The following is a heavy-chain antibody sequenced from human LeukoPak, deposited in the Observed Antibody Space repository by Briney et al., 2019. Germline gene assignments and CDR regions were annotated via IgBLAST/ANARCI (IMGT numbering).Heavy chain of an antibody. CDR1: GYTFTSYA. V-gene: IGHV1-3*01. J-gene: IGHJ3*02. Sequence: ASVKVSCKASGYTFTSYAMHWVRQAPGQRLEWMGWINAGNGNTKCSQKFQGRVTITRDTSASTAYMELSSLGSEDTAVYYCARRGGICGGDCSDAFDIWGQGTMVTVSS. CDR3: ARRGGICGGDCSDAFDI. CDR2: INAGNGNT. D-gene: IGHD2-21*02.